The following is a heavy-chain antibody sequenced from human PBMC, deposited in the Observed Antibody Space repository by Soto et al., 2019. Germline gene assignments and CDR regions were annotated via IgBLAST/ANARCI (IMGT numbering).Heavy chain of an antibody. CDR2: IIPIFGTA. CDR3: ARGITMSRLWYCDL. Sequence: QVQLVQSGAEVKKPGSSVKVSCKASGGTFSSYAISWVRQSPGQGLEWMGGIIPIFGTANYAQKFQGRVTITADKSTSTAYLELISLRYEDTALYYCARGITMSRLWYCDLWGRGTLVTVSS. D-gene: IGHD3-10*02. V-gene: IGHV1-69*06. J-gene: IGHJ2*01. CDR1: GGTFSSYA.